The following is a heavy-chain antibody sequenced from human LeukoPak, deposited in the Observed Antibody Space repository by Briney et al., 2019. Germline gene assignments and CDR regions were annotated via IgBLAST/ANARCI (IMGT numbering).Heavy chain of an antibody. CDR3: ARGGYDRDIVVVVAATYPLTY. D-gene: IGHD2-15*01. CDR1: GFTFSSYS. J-gene: IGHJ4*02. Sequence: GGSLRLSCAASGFTFSSYSMNWVRQAPGKGLEWVSYISSSSSTIYYAGSVKGRFTISRDNAKNSLYLQMNSLRAEDTAVYYCARGGYDRDIVVVVAATYPLTYWGQGTLVTVSS. CDR2: ISSSSSTI. V-gene: IGHV3-48*01.